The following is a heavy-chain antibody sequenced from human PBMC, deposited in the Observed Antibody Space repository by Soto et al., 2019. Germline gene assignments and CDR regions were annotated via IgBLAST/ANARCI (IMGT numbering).Heavy chain of an antibody. CDR2: IIPLYGTT. Sequence: VQMAQSGTEVKKPGSSVKVSCNAAEGTRSSFGISWVRQVPGQGLEWMGSIIPLYGTTNYAQRFRDRVAFIADDSTNMIYMELMSLRSDDTAIYYCARDIPTYYDSSFDWSDPWGQGVLVTVS. CDR3: ARDIPTYYDSSFDWSDP. J-gene: IGHJ5*02. V-gene: IGHV1-69*01. D-gene: IGHD3-16*01. CDR1: EGTRSSFG.